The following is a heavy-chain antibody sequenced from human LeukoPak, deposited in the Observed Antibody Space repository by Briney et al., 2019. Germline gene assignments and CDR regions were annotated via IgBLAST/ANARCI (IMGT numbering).Heavy chain of an antibody. CDR2: IIPIFGTA. Sequence: ASVKVSCKASGGTFSSYAISWVRQAPGQELEWMGGIIPIFGTANYAQKFQGRVTITADESTSTAYMELSSLRSEDTAVYYCARGGQLWFRATRLDYWGQGTLVTVSS. J-gene: IGHJ4*02. V-gene: IGHV1-69*13. CDR3: ARGGQLWFRATRLDY. D-gene: IGHD5-18*01. CDR1: GGTFSSYA.